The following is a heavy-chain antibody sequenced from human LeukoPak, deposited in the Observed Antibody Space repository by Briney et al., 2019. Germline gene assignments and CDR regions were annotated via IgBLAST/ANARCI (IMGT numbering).Heavy chain of an antibody. Sequence: SETLSLTCSVSDYSISSGYHWGWIRQPPGQGLEWIGSMHYSGTTYYNPSLKSRVTILIDTSKNQFSLKLSSVTAADTAVYYCARDPVGSSSCYDYWGQGTLVTVSS. D-gene: IGHD6-13*01. CDR2: MHYSGTT. J-gene: IGHJ4*02. V-gene: IGHV4-38-2*02. CDR3: ARDPVGSSSCYDY. CDR1: DYSISSGYH.